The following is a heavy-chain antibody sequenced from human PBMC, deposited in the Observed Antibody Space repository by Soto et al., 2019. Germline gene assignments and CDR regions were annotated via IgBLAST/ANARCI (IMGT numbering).Heavy chain of an antibody. Sequence: EVQLVESGGGLIQPGGSLRLSCAASGFTVSSKYMTWVRQAPGKGLEWVSVIYGGGTTYYADSVKGRFTISRDNSQNTLYLQVNSLRAEDTAMYYCVQTTGWPGFDFWGQGTLVTVSS. J-gene: IGHJ4*02. V-gene: IGHV3-53*01. CDR3: VQTTGWPGFDF. D-gene: IGHD6-19*01. CDR1: GFTVSSKY. CDR2: IYGGGTT.